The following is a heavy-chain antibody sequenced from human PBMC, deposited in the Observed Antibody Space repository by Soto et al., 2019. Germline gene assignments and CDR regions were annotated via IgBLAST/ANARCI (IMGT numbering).Heavy chain of an antibody. CDR1: GLTFSDHY. CDR3: ARAPYFGSGTYYYYALDV. CDR2: ISSSAGTI. Sequence: QVQLVESGGGLVKPGGSLRLSCAASGLTFSDHYMTWIRQAQGKGLEWISYISSSAGTIYYADSVKGRFTISRDNAKNSLYLQLTNLRAEDTAVYYCARAPYFGSGTYYYYALDVWGQGTTVTVSS. J-gene: IGHJ6*02. V-gene: IGHV3-11*01. D-gene: IGHD3-10*01.